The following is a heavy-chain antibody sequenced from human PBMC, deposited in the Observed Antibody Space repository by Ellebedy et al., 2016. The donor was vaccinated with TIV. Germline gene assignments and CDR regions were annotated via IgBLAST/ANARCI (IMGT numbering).Heavy chain of an antibody. CDR2: IIPIFGTA. CDR3: ARDSGSPLDY. D-gene: IGHD5-12*01. V-gene: IGHV1-69*13. J-gene: IGHJ4*02. CDR1: GGTFSSYA. Sequence: AASVKVSCKASGGTFSSYAISWVRQAPGQGLEWMGGIIPIFGTANYAQKFQGRVTITADASTSTAYMELSSLRSEDTAVYYCARDSGSPLDYWGQGTLVTVSS.